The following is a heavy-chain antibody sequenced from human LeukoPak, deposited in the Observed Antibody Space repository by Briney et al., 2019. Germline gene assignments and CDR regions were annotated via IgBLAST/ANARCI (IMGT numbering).Heavy chain of an antibody. V-gene: IGHV3-23*01. CDR1: GFTFSSYA. CDR3: AKDTYDFWSGTKIDAFDI. J-gene: IGHJ3*02. CDR2: ISGSGGST. D-gene: IGHD3-3*01. Sequence: GGSLRLSCAASGFTFSSYAMSWVRQAPGKGLEWVSAISGSGGSTYYADSVKGRFTISRDNSKNTLYLQTNSLRAEDTAVYYCAKDTYDFWSGTKIDAFDIWGQGTMVTVSS.